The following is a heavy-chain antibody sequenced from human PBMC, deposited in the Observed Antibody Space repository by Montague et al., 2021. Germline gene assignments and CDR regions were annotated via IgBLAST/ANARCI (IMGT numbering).Heavy chain of an antibody. CDR2: IYDNGST. V-gene: IGHV4-39*01. Sequence: SETLSLTCTVSGGSTSSTSYYWGWIRQPPGKELECIGVIYDNGSTYHNPSLKSRVTVSIDTSKNQLSLKLISVTAADTAVYFCARSLYCKGGSCYSGFDPWGQGTLVTVSS. CDR3: ARSLYCKGGSCYSGFDP. CDR1: GGSTSSTSYY. D-gene: IGHD2-15*01. J-gene: IGHJ5*02.